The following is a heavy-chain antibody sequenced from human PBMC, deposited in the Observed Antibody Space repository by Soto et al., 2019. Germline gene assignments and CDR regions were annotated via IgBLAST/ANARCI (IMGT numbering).Heavy chain of an antibody. CDR2: ISPYNGNT. CDR1: GYTFTSYG. CDR3: ASQSPGAP. V-gene: IGHV1-18*01. J-gene: IGHJ5*02. Sequence: QVQLVQSGAEGKKPGASVKVSCKAYGYTFTSYGISWVRQAPGQGLEWMGWISPYNGNTKFPQKHQGRVTMTTDTSTSTAYMELRSLRSDDTAVYYCASQSPGAPWGQGTLVTVSS.